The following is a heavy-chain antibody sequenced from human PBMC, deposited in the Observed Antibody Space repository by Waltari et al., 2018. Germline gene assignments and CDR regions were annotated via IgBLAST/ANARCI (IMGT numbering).Heavy chain of an antibody. Sequence: EVQLVESGGGLVQPGGSLRLSCAASGFTFSSYAMSWVRQAPGKGLEWVSAISGSGGSTYYAASVKGRFTSSRDNSKNTLYLQMNSLRAEDTAVYYCAKDMGEDGYNNGLNQRPQKWGQGTLVTVSS. CDR1: GFTFSSYA. D-gene: IGHD5-12*01. J-gene: IGHJ4*02. CDR2: ISGSGGST. CDR3: AKDMGEDGYNNGLNQRPQK. V-gene: IGHV3-23*04.